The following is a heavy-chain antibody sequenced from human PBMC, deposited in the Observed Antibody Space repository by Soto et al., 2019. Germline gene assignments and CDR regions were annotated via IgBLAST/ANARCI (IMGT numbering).Heavy chain of an antibody. CDR1: GYTFTTYG. D-gene: IGHD3-10*01. J-gene: IGHJ6*02. Sequence: QVQLEQSAPEVKKPGASVKVSCKASGYTFTTYGISWVRQAPGEGLEWLGWINTHNGNTNYAQNLQGGVFMTADTSTNTAYMELRSLRSDDTAIYYCTREGSAPYYYYAMDAWGQGTTVTVSS. CDR3: TREGSAPYYYYAMDA. V-gene: IGHV1-18*01. CDR2: INTHNGNT.